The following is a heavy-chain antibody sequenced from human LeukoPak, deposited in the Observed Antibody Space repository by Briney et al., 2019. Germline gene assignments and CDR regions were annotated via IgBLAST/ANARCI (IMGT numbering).Heavy chain of an antibody. CDR1: GYPFTSYY. V-gene: IGHV1-2*04. Sequence: ASVTVSCTASGYPFTSYYMHWVRQAPGQGLEWMGWINPNSGGTNYAQKFQGWVTMTRDTSISTAYMELSRLRSDDTAVYYCARALPYCSSTSCYARWFDPWGQGTLVTVSS. J-gene: IGHJ5*02. CDR3: ARALPYCSSTSCYARWFDP. D-gene: IGHD2-2*01. CDR2: INPNSGGT.